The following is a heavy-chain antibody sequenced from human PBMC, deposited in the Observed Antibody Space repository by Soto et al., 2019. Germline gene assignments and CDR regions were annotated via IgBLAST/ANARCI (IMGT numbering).Heavy chain of an antibody. CDR2: IDWDDDK. Sequence: SGPTLVNPTQTLTLTCTFSGFSLSTSGMCVSWIRQPPGKALEWLALIDWDDDKYYSTSLKTRLTISKDTSKNQVVLTMTNMDPVYTATYYCARTSTSYDFWSGYYRAASYFDYWGQGTLVTVSS. D-gene: IGHD3-3*01. CDR1: GFSLSTSGMC. CDR3: ARTSTSYDFWSGYYRAASYFDY. V-gene: IGHV2-70*01. J-gene: IGHJ4*02.